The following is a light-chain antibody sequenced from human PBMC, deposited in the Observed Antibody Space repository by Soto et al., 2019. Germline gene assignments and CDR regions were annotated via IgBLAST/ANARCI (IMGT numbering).Light chain of an antibody. V-gene: IGKV1-39*01. J-gene: IGKJ5*01. CDR2: AAS. Sequence: IQMTQSPSSLSASVGDRVTITCLASQSISSYLNWYQQKPGKAPKLLIYAASSLESGVPSRFSGSGSGTEFTLTISSLQPEDSAIYYCQQADTFPITFGQGTRLEIK. CDR3: QQADTFPIT. CDR1: QSISSY.